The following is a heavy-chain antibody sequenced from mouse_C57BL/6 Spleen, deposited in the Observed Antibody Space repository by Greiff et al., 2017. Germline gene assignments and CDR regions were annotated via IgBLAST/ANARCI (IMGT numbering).Heavy chain of an antibody. J-gene: IGHJ2*01. D-gene: IGHD4-1*01. V-gene: IGHV5-17*01. Sequence: DVQLVESGAGLVKPGASVKLSCAASGFTFSDYGMHWVRQAPEKGLEWVGYISSGNSTINYADTVKGRFTIATDNAKNTPFLQIISLRSEDTAVYYCARSGTGTFFAYWGQGTTLTVSS. CDR3: ARSGTGTFFAY. CDR2: ISSGNSTI. CDR1: GFTFSDYG.